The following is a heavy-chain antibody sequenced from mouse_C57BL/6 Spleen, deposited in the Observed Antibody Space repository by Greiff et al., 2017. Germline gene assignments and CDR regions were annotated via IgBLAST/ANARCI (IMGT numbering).Heavy chain of an antibody. CDR1: GYTFTSYW. Sequence: QVQLQQSGAELVKPGASVKLSCKASGYTFTSYWMQWVKQRPGQGLEWIGEIDPSDSSTNNNQKFKGKATLTVDTSSSTAYMQLSSPTSEESAVYYCAFITTVVATDYYAMGYWGQGTSVTVSS. D-gene: IGHD1-1*01. J-gene: IGHJ4*01. V-gene: IGHV1-50*01. CDR3: AFITTVVATDYYAMGY. CDR2: IDPSDSST.